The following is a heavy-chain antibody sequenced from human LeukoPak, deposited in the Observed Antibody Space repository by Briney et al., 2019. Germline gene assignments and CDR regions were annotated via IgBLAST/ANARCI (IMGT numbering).Heavy chain of an antibody. CDR1: GFTFSSYS. V-gene: IGHV3-21*01. Sequence: PGGSLRLSCAASGFTFSSYSMNWVRQDPGKGLEWVSSISSSSSYIYYADSVKGRFTISRDNAKNSLYLQMNSLRAEDTAVYYCARASSMIVPFDYWGQGTLVTVSS. J-gene: IGHJ4*02. CDR2: ISSSSSYI. D-gene: IGHD3-22*01. CDR3: ARASSMIVPFDY.